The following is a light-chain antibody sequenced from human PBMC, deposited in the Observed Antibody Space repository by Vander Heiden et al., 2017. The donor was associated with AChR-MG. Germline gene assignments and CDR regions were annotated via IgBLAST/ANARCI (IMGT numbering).Light chain of an antibody. CDR3: MQGIHLPWT. V-gene: IGKV2-29*02. CDR2: EVS. CDR1: QCLLHSDGKTY. Sequence: DIVMTQTPLSLSVIPGQPASISCKSSQCLLHSDGKTYLYWYLQKPGQSPQLLIYEVSGRFSGVPDRFSGSGSGTDFTLKISRVEAEDVGVYYCMQGIHLPWTFGQGTKVEIK. J-gene: IGKJ1*01.